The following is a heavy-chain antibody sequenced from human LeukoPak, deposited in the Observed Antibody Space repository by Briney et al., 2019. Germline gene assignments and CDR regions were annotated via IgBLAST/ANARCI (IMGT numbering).Heavy chain of an antibody. D-gene: IGHD3-3*01. CDR3: ARTLRFSREFDY. CDR1: GGSISSSSYY. Sequence: SETLSLTCTVSGGSISSSSYYWGWIRQPPGKGLGWIGSIYYSGSTYYNPSLKSRVTISVDTSKNQFSLKPSSVTAADTAVYYCARTLRFSREFDYWGQGTLVTVSS. CDR2: IYYSGST. J-gene: IGHJ4*02. V-gene: IGHV4-39*01.